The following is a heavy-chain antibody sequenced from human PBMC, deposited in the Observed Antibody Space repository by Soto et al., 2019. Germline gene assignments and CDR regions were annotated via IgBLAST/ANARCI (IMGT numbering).Heavy chain of an antibody. J-gene: IGHJ6*02. CDR1: GFTFSSYG. CDR2: IWYDGSNK. V-gene: IGHV3-33*01. Sequence: ESGGGVVQPGRSLRLSCAASGFTFSSYGMHWVRQAPGKGLEWVAVIWYDGSNKYYADSVKGRFTISRDNSKNTLYLQMNSLRAEDTAVYYCARVVRNYYYGMDVWGQGTTVTVSS. CDR3: ARVVRNYYYGMDV.